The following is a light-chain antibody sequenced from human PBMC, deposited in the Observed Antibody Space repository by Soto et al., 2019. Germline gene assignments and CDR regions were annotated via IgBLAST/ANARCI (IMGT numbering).Light chain of an antibody. Sequence: EIVLTQSPGTLSLSPGDRATLSCRASQSVTSSYLAWYQQKPGQAPRLLIYGASSRASGIPARFSGSGSGTDFTLTISRLEPEDFAMYYCQQYGSSPLTFGGGTKVEIK. CDR2: GAS. V-gene: IGKV3-20*01. CDR3: QQYGSSPLT. J-gene: IGKJ4*01. CDR1: QSVTSSY.